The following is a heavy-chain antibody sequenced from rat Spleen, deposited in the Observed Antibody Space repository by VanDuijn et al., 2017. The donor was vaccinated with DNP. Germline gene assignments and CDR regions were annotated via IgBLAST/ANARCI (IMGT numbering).Heavy chain of an antibody. Sequence: EVQLVVTGGGLVQPGRSLKLSCAASGFIFSDYYMAWVRQAPTKGLEWVAYISYDGGSTYYRDSVKGRFTISRDNAKSTLYLQMDSLRSEDTATYYCATRGVITHMDAWGQGTSVTVSS. V-gene: IGHV5-20*01. CDR3: ATRGVITHMDA. CDR1: GFIFSDYY. J-gene: IGHJ4*01. CDR2: ISYDGGST. D-gene: IGHD1-12*02.